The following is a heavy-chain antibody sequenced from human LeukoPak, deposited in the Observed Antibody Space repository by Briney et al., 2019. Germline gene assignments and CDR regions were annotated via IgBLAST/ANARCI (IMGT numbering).Heavy chain of an antibody. J-gene: IGHJ4*02. CDR3: AREASGSGTFYFDS. Sequence: PSETLSLTCTVSGGPVSSYFWSWIRQPPGKGLEWIGYIYHTGNTNYNPSLKSRATISVDTSKNQFSLKVTSVTAADTAVYYCAREASGSGTFYFDSWGQGTLVTVSS. CDR1: GGPVSSYF. V-gene: IGHV4-59*02. CDR2: IYHTGNT.